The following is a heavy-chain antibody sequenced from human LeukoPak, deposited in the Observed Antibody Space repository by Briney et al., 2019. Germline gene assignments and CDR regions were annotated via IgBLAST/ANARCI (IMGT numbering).Heavy chain of an antibody. CDR3: ARGGQLWQYFDY. CDR2: IYYSGST. CDR1: GGSISSYY. J-gene: IGHJ4*02. V-gene: IGHV4-59*01. D-gene: IGHD5-18*01. Sequence: SETLSLTCTVSGGSISSYYWSWIRQPPGKGLEWIGYIYYSGSTNYNPSLKSRVTISVDTSKNQFSLKLSSVTAADTAVYYGARGGQLWQYFDYWGQGTLVTVSS.